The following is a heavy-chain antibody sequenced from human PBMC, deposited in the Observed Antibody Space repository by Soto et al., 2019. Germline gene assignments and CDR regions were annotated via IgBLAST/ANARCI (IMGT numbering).Heavy chain of an antibody. J-gene: IGHJ4*02. Sequence: EVQLVESGGGLVQPGGSLRLSCAASGFTFSTYWMYWVRQAPGKGLVWVSRISSDGSTTNYADSVKGRFTISRDNAKNTLYLQMNSMRADDRAFYFCHYIWGAGPCGYWGQGTLVSVSS. CDR2: ISSDGSTT. D-gene: IGHD3-16*01. V-gene: IGHV3-74*01. CDR1: GFTFSTYW. CDR3: HYIWGAGPCGY.